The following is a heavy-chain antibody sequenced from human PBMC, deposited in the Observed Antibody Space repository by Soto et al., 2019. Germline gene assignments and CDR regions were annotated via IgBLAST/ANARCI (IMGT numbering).Heavy chain of an antibody. CDR1: GGSFSGYY. CDR2: INHSGST. Sequence: QVQLQQWGAGLLKPSETLSLTCAVYGGSFSGYYWSWIRQPPGKGLEWIGEINHSGSTNYNPSLKSRVTISVDTSKNQFSLKLSSVTAADTAVYYYARGPSIAAAPYYFDYWGQGTLVTVSS. CDR3: ARGPSIAAAPYYFDY. J-gene: IGHJ4*02. D-gene: IGHD6-13*01. V-gene: IGHV4-34*01.